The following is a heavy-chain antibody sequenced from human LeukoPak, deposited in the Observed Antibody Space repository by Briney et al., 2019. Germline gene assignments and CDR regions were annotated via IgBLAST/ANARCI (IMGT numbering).Heavy chain of an antibody. CDR3: ARASYYYDSSGYPGYYFGY. CDR1: GYTFTDYY. CDR2: INPNSGGT. J-gene: IGHJ4*02. Sequence: ASVKVSCKAFGYTFTDYYMHWVRQAPGQGLEWMGWINPNSGGTNYAQKFQGRVTMTRDTSISTAYMELSRLRSDDTAVYYCARASYYYDSSGYPGYYFGYWGQGTLVTVSS. D-gene: IGHD3-22*01. V-gene: IGHV1-2*02.